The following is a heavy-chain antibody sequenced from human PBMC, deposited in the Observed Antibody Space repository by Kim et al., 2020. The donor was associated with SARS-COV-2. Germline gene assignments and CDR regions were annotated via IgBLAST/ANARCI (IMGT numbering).Heavy chain of an antibody. CDR3: ASTLSAPMGGDYYYYGMDV. CDR2: IYYSGST. Sequence: SETLSLTCTVSGGSISSGGYYWSWIRQHPGKGLEWIGYIYYSGSTYYNPSLKSRVTISVDTSKNQFSLKLSSVTAADTAVYYCASTLSAPMGGDYYYYGMDVWGQGTTVTVSS. CDR1: GGSISSGGYY. J-gene: IGHJ6*02. V-gene: IGHV4-31*03. D-gene: IGHD3-16*01.